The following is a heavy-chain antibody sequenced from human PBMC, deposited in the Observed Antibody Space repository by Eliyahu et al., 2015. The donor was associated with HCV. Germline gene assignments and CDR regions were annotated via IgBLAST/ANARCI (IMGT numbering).Heavy chain of an antibody. CDR2: INHSGNT. J-gene: IGHJ4*02. D-gene: IGHD2-15*01. CDR3: ARVGGRCSGGSCRPGGYHRN. CDR1: GGSFSGYX. V-gene: IGHV4-34*01. Sequence: QVQLQQWGAGLLKPSETLSLTCAVYGGSFSGYXWSWIRQPPGKGLEWIGEINHSGNTNYNPSLKXRVTISVDTSKNQFSLKLSSVTAADTAVYYCARVGGRCSGGSCRPGGYHRNWGQGTLVTVSS.